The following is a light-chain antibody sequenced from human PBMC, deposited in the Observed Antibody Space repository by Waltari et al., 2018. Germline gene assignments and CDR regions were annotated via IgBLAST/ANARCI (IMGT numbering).Light chain of an antibody. CDR3: MQSLHIPWT. J-gene: IGKJ1*01. CDR1: QSLLNSNGFGQ. V-gene: IGKV2-28*01. Sequence: DVVLTQSPLVLPVTPGEPASMSCRSSQSLLNSNGFGQLDLYLQKPGQSPQLLIYLGSYRASGVPDRFSGSGSGTDFTLKISRVEADDVGIYYCMQSLHIPWTFGQGTKVEIK. CDR2: LGS.